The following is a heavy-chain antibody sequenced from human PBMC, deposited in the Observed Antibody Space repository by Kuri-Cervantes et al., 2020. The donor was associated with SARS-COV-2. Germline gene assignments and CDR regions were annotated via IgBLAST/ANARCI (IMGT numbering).Heavy chain of an antibody. D-gene: IGHD3-3*01. CDR2: IRYDGSNK. V-gene: IGHV3-30*02. CDR3: AKDGLRVVEEWLPFDY. J-gene: IGHJ4*02. CDR1: GFTFSSYG. Sequence: GGSLRLCCAASGFTFSSYGMHWVRQAPGKGLEWVAFIRYDGSNKYYADSVKGRFTISRDNSKNTLYLQMNSLRAEDTAVYYCAKDGLRVVEEWLPFDYWGQGTLVTAPQ.